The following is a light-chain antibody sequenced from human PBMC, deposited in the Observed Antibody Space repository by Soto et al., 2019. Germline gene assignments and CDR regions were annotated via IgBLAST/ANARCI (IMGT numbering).Light chain of an antibody. Sequence: QAVVTQAPSASASLGASVNLTCTLSSGHSSYAIAWHQLQPEKGPRYLLKLNGDGSHNKGDGIPDRFPGSSSGAERYLTISSLQSEDEADYYCQTWGTGIRVFGTGTKLTVL. CDR2: LNGDGSH. J-gene: IGLJ1*01. CDR1: SGHSSYA. CDR3: QTWGTGIRV. V-gene: IGLV4-69*01.